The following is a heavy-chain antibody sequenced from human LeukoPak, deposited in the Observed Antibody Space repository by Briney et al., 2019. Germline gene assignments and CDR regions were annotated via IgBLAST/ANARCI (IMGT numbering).Heavy chain of an antibody. CDR2: ISYDGSNK. CDR3: AKDRPSTRYSSSGGYYFDY. J-gene: IGHJ4*02. CDR1: GFTFSSYA. D-gene: IGHD6-13*01. Sequence: GGSLRLSCAASGFTFSSYAMHWVRQAPGKGLEWVAVISYDGSNKYYADSVKGRFTISRDNSKNTLYLQTNSLRAEDTAVYYCAKDRPSTRYSSSGGYYFDYWGQGTLVTVSS. V-gene: IGHV3-30*04.